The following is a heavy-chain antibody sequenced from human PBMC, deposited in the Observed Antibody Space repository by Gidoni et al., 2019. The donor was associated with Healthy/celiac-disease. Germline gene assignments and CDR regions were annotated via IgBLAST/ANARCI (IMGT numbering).Heavy chain of an antibody. CDR3: AKDLPPAAMPGGYFDY. CDR1: GFTFSSSA. Sequence: EVQLLESGGGLVQPGGSLRLSCAASGFTFSSSAMSWVRQAPGKGLEWVSAISGSGGSTYYADSVKGRFTISRDNSKNTLYLQMNSLRAEDTAVYYCAKDLPPAAMPGGYFDYWGQGTLVTVSS. V-gene: IGHV3-23*01. CDR2: ISGSGGST. D-gene: IGHD2-2*01. J-gene: IGHJ4*02.